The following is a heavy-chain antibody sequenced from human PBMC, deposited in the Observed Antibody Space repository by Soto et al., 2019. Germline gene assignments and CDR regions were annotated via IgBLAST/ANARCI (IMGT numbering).Heavy chain of an antibody. J-gene: IGHJ4*02. CDR2: IDWDDDK. CDR3: ARLYSSGWYDY. D-gene: IGHD6-19*01. Sequence: SGPTLVNPTQTLTLTCTFSGFSLSTSGMRVSWIRQPPGKALEWLARIDWDDDKFYSTSLTTRLTISKDTSKNQVVLTMTNMDPVDTATYYCARLYSSGWYDYWGQGTLVTVS. CDR1: GFSLSTSGMR. V-gene: IGHV2-70*04.